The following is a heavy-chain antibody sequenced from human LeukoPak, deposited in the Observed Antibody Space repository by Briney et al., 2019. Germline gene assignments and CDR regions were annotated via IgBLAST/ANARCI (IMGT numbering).Heavy chain of an antibody. V-gene: IGHV4-39*01. D-gene: IGHD2-21*02. CDR2: IYHSGST. CDR3: ARTYCGGDCYSEPINHYYYYGMDV. Sequence: PSETLSLTCSISEPSISRSYYYWGWIRQSPGKGLEWIGSIYHSGSTFYNPSLKTRVTISADTSKNQFSLKLSSVTAADTAVYYCARTYCGGDCYSEPINHYYYYGMDVWGQGTTVTVSS. J-gene: IGHJ6*02. CDR1: EPSISRSYYY.